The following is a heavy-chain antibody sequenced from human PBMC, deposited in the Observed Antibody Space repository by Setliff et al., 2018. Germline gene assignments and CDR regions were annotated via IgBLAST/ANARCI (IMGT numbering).Heavy chain of an antibody. J-gene: IGHJ6*02. CDR3: AKEHVVISYVSNTHQHYGMDV. Sequence: SETLSLTCTVSGGSISGYYWSWIRQPPGKSLEWIGYIYNSGSTNYNPSLKSRVTISEDTSKNQLSLRLKSVTAADTAVYYCAKEHVVISYVSNTHQHYGMDVWGQGTTVTVSS. D-gene: IGHD2-21*01. CDR1: GGSISGYY. CDR2: IYNSGST. V-gene: IGHV4-4*08.